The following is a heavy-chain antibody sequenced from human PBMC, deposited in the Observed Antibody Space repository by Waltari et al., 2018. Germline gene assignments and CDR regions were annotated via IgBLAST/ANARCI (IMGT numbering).Heavy chain of an antibody. J-gene: IGHJ4*02. V-gene: IGHV3-30*01. CDR2: ISYDGSNK. CDR1: GFTFSSYA. Sequence: QVQLVESGGGVVQPGRSLRLSCAASGFTFSSYAMHWVRQAPGKGLECVAVISYDGSNKYYSDSVKGRFTISRYNSKNTLYLQMNSLRAEDTAVYYCARERVRYLTGLDYWGQGTLVTVSS. CDR3: ARERVRYLTGLDY. D-gene: IGHD3-9*01.